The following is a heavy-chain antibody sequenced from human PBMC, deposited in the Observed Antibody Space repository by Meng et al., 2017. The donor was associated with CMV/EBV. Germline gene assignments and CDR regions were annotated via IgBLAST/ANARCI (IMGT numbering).Heavy chain of an antibody. CDR3: ARGNNYDFWSGDAFDI. J-gene: IGHJ3*02. V-gene: IGHV3-7*01. Sequence: GESLKISCAASGFTFSSYWMSWVRQAPGKGLEWVANIKQDGSEKYYVDSVKGRFTTSRDNAKNSLYLQMNSLRAEDTAVYYCARGNNYDFWSGDAFDIWGQGTMVTVSS. D-gene: IGHD3-3*01. CDR2: IKQDGSEK. CDR1: GFTFSSYW.